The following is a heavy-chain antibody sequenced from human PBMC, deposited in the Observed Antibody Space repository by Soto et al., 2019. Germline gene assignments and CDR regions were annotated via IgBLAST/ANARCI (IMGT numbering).Heavy chain of an antibody. CDR1: GGTFSSYA. CDR3: ATARRNGGNLYYYYYYGMDV. J-gene: IGHJ6*02. D-gene: IGHD2-21*02. CDR2: IIPIFGTA. Sequence: QVQLVQSGAEVKKPGSSVKVSCKASGGTFSSYAISWVRQAPGQGLELMGGIIPIFGTANYAQKFQGRVTITADESTSTAYMELSSLRSEDTAVYYCATARRNGGNLYYYYYYGMDVWGQGTTVTVSS. V-gene: IGHV1-69*01.